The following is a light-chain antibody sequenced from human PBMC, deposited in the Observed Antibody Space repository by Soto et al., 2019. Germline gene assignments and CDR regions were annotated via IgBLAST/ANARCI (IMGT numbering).Light chain of an antibody. CDR3: SSYTSASTPLV. CDR1: GSDVGGYNY. V-gene: IGLV2-14*01. CDR2: DVS. J-gene: IGLJ2*01. Sequence: QSVLTQPGSVSGSPGQSTTISCTGTGSDVGGYNYVSWYQQHPGKAPKVMIYDVSNRPSGVSNRFSGSKSGNTASLTISGLQAEDEADYYCSSYTSASTPLVFGGGTKLTVL.